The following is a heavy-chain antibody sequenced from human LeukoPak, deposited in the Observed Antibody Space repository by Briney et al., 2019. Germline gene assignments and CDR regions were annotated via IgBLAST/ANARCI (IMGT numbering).Heavy chain of an antibody. CDR2: IRYDGSNK. Sequence: GGSLRLSCAASGFTFSSYGMHWVRQAPGKGLEWVAFIRYDGSNKYYADSVKGRFTISRDNSKNTLYLQMNSLRAEDTAVYYCAKEGKRRSYYFDYWGQGTLVTVSS. J-gene: IGHJ4*02. CDR1: GFTFSSYG. V-gene: IGHV3-30*02. CDR3: AKEGKRRSYYFDY.